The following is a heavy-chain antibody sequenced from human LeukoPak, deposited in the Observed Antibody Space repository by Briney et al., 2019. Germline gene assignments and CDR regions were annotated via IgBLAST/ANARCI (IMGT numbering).Heavy chain of an antibody. J-gene: IGHJ3*02. CDR2: IYYSGST. V-gene: IGHV4-59*12. Sequence: PSETLSLTCTVSGGSISSYYWSWIRQPPGKGLEWIGYIYYSGSTNYNPSLKSRVTISVDTSKNQFSLKLSSVTAADTAVYYCARFVPGDAFDIWGQGTMVTVSS. D-gene: IGHD2-2*01. CDR1: GGSISSYY. CDR3: ARFVPGDAFDI.